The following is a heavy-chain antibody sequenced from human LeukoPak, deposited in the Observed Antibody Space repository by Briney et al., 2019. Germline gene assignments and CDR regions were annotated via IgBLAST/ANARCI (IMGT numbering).Heavy chain of an antibody. CDR2: VSGSGDST. V-gene: IGHV3-23*01. D-gene: IGHD4-11*01. CDR3: AKDAQRGFDYSNSLEY. J-gene: IGHJ4*02. Sequence: PGGSLRLSCAASGFTFSSYAMSWVRQAPGKGLEWVSTVSGSGDSTYYAGSVKGRFAISRDNSRNTLYLQMNSLRAEDTAVYYCAKDAQRGFDYSNSLEYWGQGTLVTVSS. CDR1: GFTFSSYA.